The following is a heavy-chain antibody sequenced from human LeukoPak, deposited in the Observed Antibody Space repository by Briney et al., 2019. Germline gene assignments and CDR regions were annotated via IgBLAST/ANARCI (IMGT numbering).Heavy chain of an antibody. Sequence: GGSLRLSCAASGFTFSSYAMHWVRQAPGKGLEWVAVISYDGSNKYYADSVKGRFTISRDNSKNTLYLQMNSLRAEDTAVYYCARDIPLITIFGVARIRGQGTMVTVSS. J-gene: IGHJ3*02. CDR2: ISYDGSNK. CDR1: GFTFSSYA. V-gene: IGHV3-30-3*01. CDR3: ARDIPLITIFGVARI. D-gene: IGHD3-3*01.